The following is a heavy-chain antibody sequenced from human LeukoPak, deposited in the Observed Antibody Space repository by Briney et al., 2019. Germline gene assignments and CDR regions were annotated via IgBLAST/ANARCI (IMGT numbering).Heavy chain of an antibody. CDR2: IYPGDSDT. J-gene: IGHJ6*02. D-gene: IGHD3-22*01. CDR3: ARQLAGYYDSSGKSDYYYGIDV. V-gene: IGHV5-51*01. Sequence: GESLKISCKGSGYSFTSYWIGWVRQMPGKGLEWMGIIYPGDSDTRYSPSFQGQVTISADKSISTAYLQWSSLKASDTAMYYCARQLAGYYDSSGKSDYYYGIDVWGQGTTVTVSS. CDR1: GYSFTSYW.